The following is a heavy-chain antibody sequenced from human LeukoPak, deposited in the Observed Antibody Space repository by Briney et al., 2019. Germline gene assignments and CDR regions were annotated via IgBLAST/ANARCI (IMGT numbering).Heavy chain of an antibody. CDR3: AKGVTYFSDSVSFYKRGFDY. J-gene: IGHJ4*02. D-gene: IGHD3-10*01. CDR2: IRGSGGST. V-gene: IGHV3-23*01. CDR1: GSSFSSSA. Sequence: GGSLRPSGAAAGSSFSSSAISCARPPARGGLGLVTTIRGSGGSTYHAASVKGRFAFSRDNSKNTLYLQLSSLRVQQTVEYQCAKGVTYFSDSVSFYKRGFDYWGRGTLVTVS.